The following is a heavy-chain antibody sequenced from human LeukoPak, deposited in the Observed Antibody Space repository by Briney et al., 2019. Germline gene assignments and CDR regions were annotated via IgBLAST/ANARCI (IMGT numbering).Heavy chain of an antibody. Sequence: PGGSLRLSCAASGFTFSDYYMSWIRQAPGKGLEWVSYISSSGSTIYYADSVKGRFTISRDNAKNSLYLQMNSLRAEDTAVYYCARVDYYGSWAHYYYYYGMDVWGKGTTVTVSS. CDR1: GFTFSDYY. CDR3: ARVDYYGSWAHYYYYYGMDV. J-gene: IGHJ6*04. CDR2: ISSSGSTI. V-gene: IGHV3-11*04. D-gene: IGHD3-10*01.